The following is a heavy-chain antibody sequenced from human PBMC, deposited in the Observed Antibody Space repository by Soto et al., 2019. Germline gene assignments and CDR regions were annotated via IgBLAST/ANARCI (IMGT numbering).Heavy chain of an antibody. CDR2: IYSGGST. V-gene: IGHV3-66*01. CDR3: AREATTAY. CDR1: GFTVSSSY. Sequence: GGSLRLSCAASGFTVSSSYMSWVRQAPGKGLEWVSVIYSGGSTYYADSVKGRFTISRDNSKNTLFLQMNSLRAEDTAVYYCAREATTAYWGQGTLVTVSS. D-gene: IGHD1-7*01. J-gene: IGHJ4*02.